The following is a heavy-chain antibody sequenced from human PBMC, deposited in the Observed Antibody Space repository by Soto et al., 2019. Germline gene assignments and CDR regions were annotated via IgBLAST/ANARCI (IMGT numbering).Heavy chain of an antibody. Sequence: SVKVSCKAPGGTFSSYSLSWVRQAPGQGPEWMGGIIPIFGTANYAQKFQGRVTITADESTSTAYMELSSLRSEDTAVYYCARDLDGGNSYVFDIWGQGTMVTVSS. CDR2: IIPIFGTA. D-gene: IGHD2-21*02. CDR3: ARDLDGGNSYVFDI. J-gene: IGHJ3*02. V-gene: IGHV1-69*13. CDR1: GGTFSSYS.